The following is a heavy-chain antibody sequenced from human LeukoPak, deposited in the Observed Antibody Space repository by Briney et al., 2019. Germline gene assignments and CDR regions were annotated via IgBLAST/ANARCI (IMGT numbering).Heavy chain of an antibody. J-gene: IGHJ4*02. V-gene: IGHV3-21*01. CDR2: ISSSSSYI. CDR3: ATPPLEGGF. Sequence: GESLRLSCAASGFTFSSYSMNWVRQAPGKGLEWVSSISSSSSYIYYADSMKGRFTISRDNAKNSLDLQMNSLRAEDTAVYYCATPPLEGGFWGQGTLVTVSS. D-gene: IGHD1-1*01. CDR1: GFTFSSYS.